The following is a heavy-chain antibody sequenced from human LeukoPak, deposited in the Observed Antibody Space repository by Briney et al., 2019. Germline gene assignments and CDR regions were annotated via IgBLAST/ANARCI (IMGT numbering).Heavy chain of an antibody. J-gene: IGHJ2*01. Sequence: ASVKVSCKASGGTLSNYSICWVRQAPGQGLEWMGGIIPMFGTTNYAQNFQGRVTITTDEPTSTAYMELSSLRSEDTAMYYCARGGGGVADLGTRYWYFDLWGRGTLITVSS. CDR2: IIPMFGTT. V-gene: IGHV1-69*05. D-gene: IGHD7-27*01. CDR3: ARGGGGVADLGTRYWYFDL. CDR1: GGTLSNYS.